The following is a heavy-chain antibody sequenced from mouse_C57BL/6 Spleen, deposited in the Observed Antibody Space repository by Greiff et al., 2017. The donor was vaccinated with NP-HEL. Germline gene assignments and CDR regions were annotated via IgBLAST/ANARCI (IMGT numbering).Heavy chain of an antibody. CDR1: GFTFSNYW. CDR2: IRLKSDNYAT. Sequence: EVKVEESGGGLVQPGGSMKLSCVASGFTFSNYWMNWVRQSPEKGLEWVAQIRLKSDNYATHYAESVKGRFTISRDDSKSSVYLQMNNLRAEDTGIYYCTRYYGNYWYFDVWGTGTTVTVSS. V-gene: IGHV6-3*01. J-gene: IGHJ1*03. D-gene: IGHD2-1*01. CDR3: TRYYGNYWYFDV.